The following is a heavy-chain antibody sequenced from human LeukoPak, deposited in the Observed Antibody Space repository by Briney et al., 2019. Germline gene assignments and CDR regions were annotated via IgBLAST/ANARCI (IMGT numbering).Heavy chain of an antibody. J-gene: IGHJ4*02. Sequence: ASVKVSCKASGDTFIRYGITWVRQAPGQGLEWMGWISTGNGNTNSGQKFQGRVTMTSDTSISTAFMELNRLRSDDTAVYYCTRAGYNNYWYYFDYWGQGPLVTVSS. V-gene: IGHV1-18*01. CDR2: ISTGNGNT. CDR1: GDTFIRYG. D-gene: IGHD1-14*01. CDR3: TRAGYNNYWYYFDY.